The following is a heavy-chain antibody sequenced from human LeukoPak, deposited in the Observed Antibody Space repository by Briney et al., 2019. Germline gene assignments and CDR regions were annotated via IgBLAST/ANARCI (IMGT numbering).Heavy chain of an antibody. J-gene: IGHJ4*02. CDR3: ACGAGYYDSSGYYESFDY. CDR2: IYYSGST. Sequence: PSETLSLTCTVSGGSISSYYWSWIRQPPGKGLEWIGYIYYSGSTNYNPSLKSRVTISVDTSKNQFPLKLSSVTAADTAVYYCACGAGYYDSSGYYESFDYWGQGTLVTVSS. D-gene: IGHD3-22*01. V-gene: IGHV4-59*01. CDR1: GGSISSYY.